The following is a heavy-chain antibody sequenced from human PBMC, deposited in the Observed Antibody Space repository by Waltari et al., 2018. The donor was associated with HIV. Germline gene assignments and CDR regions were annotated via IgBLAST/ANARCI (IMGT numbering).Heavy chain of an antibody. CDR1: GGSFGGYF. Sequence: WGAGVLKPSGHLSPVCAVYGGSFGGYFWTCLHQPPGGGLEWIGESNHNGVTNYNSSLEGQVVISVDTSKSQVSRKVASVTATDTATYYCSRGAYDYVRGSLPGDAFEIWGRGTPVIVSS. CDR2: SNHNGVT. V-gene: IGHV4-34*01. J-gene: IGHJ3*02. D-gene: IGHD3-16*01. CDR3: SRGAYDYVRGSLPGDAFEI.